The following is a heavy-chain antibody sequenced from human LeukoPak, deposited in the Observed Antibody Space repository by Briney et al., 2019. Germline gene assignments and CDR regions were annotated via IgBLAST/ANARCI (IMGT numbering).Heavy chain of an antibody. J-gene: IGHJ1*01. CDR2: IYYSGST. CDR3: ASIYDGSGYYFS. D-gene: IGHD3-22*01. CDR1: GGSISSGGYY. V-gene: IGHV4-31*03. Sequence: SETLSLTCTVSGGSISSGGYYWSWIRQHPGKGLEWIGYIYYSGSTYYNPSLKSRVTISVDTSKNQFSLKLSSVTAADTAVYYCASIYDGSGYYFSWGQGTLVTVSS.